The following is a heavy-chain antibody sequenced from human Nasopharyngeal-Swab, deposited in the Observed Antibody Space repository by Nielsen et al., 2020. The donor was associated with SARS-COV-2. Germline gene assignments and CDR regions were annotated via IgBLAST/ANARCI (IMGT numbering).Heavy chain of an antibody. CDR2: ISSSSSYI. V-gene: IGHV3-21*01. CDR1: GFTFSSYS. D-gene: IGHD3-3*01. CDR3: ARVRSAEGFWSGYRPPYYGMDV. Sequence: GGSLRLSCAASGFTFSSYSMNWVRQAPGKGLEWVSSISSSSSYIYYADSVKGRSTISRDNVKNLLDLQKNSMRAEDTAVYYCARVRSAEGFWSGYRPPYYGMDVWGQGTTVTVSS. J-gene: IGHJ6*02.